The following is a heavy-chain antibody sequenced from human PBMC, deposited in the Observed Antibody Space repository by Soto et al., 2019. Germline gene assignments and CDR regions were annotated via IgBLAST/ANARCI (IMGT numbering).Heavy chain of an antibody. Sequence: PGGSLRPSCAASGFTFSSYSMNWVRQAPGKGLEWVSSMSYDGSLEYYADSVKGRFTISRDSSRNTVYLQLNSLRTEDTAVYYCAKTFYQRLLGEVFGSWGQGTQVTVSS. V-gene: IGHV3-30*18. CDR1: GFTFSSYS. J-gene: IGHJ4*02. D-gene: IGHD2-2*01. CDR2: MSYDGSLE. CDR3: AKTFYQRLLGEVFGS.